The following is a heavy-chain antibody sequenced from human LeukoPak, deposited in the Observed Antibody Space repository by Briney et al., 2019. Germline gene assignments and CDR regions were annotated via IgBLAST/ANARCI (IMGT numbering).Heavy chain of an antibody. CDR2: IYYSGST. D-gene: IGHD3-22*01. CDR3: ARRSLMGYYDSSGYYSDY. V-gene: IGHV4-39*01. CDR1: GGSISSSSYD. Sequence: SETLSLTCTVSGGSISSSSYDWGWIRQPPGKGLEWIGSIYYSGSTYYNPSLKSRVTISVDTSKNQFSLKLSSVTAADTAVYYCARRSLMGYYDSSGYYSDYWGQGTLVTVSS. J-gene: IGHJ4*02.